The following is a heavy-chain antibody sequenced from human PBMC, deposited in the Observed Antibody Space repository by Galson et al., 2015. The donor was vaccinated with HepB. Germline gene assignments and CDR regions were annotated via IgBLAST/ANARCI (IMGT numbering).Heavy chain of an antibody. Sequence: SLRLSCAASGFTVSSNYMSWVRQAPGKGLEWVSVIYSGGSTYYADSVKGRFTISRDNSKNTLYLQMNSLRAEDTAVYYCARDLTGITMVRGVPTPGWFDPWGQGTLVTVSS. CDR2: IYSGGST. CDR1: GFTVSSNY. J-gene: IGHJ5*02. D-gene: IGHD3-10*01. CDR3: ARDLTGITMVRGVPTPGWFDP. V-gene: IGHV3-66*02.